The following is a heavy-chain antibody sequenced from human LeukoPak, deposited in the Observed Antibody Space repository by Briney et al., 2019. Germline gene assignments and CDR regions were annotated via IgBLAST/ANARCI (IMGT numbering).Heavy chain of an antibody. V-gene: IGHV3-9*01. Sequence: GGSLRLSCAASGFTFDDYAMHWVRQAPGKGLEWVSGISWNSGSIGYADSVKGRFTISRDNAKNSLYLQMNSLRAEDTALYYCAKALTTEENYGMDVWGQGTTVTVSS. CDR1: GFTFDDYA. D-gene: IGHD1-14*01. CDR2: ISWNSGSI. J-gene: IGHJ6*02. CDR3: AKALTTEENYGMDV.